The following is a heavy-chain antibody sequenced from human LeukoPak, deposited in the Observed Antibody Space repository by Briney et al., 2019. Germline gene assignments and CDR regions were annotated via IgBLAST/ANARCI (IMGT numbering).Heavy chain of an antibody. J-gene: IGHJ4*02. D-gene: IGHD2-15*01. CDR2: IKNKAGGNTK. CDR1: GFSFSNAW. Sequence: GGSLRLSCAASGFSFSNAWMSWVRQAPGKGLEWVGRIKNKAGGNTKDYVAPAKGRFIISRDDSTDTLYLQMNSLKSEDTAVYYCTRGPYCSAGTCYFIYWGQGSLVTVSS. CDR3: TRGPYCSAGTCYFIY. V-gene: IGHV3-15*01.